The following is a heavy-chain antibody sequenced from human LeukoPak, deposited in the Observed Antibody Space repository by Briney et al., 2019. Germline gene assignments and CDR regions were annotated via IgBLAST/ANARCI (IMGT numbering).Heavy chain of an antibody. CDR3: ARAPSSSNLLVFDY. J-gene: IGHJ4*02. V-gene: IGHV3-30*02. CDR2: IPYDGSDK. D-gene: IGHD6-13*01. Sequence: GGSLRLSCAASGFPFSSYGMHWARQAPGKGLEWVAFIPYDGSDKFYADSVKGRFTISRDNSKNSLYLQMNSLRAEDTAVYYCARAPSSSNLLVFDYWGQGTLVTVSS. CDR1: GFPFSSYG.